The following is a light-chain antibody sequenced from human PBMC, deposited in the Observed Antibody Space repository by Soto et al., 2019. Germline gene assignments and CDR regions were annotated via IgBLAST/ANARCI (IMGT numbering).Light chain of an antibody. J-gene: IGKJ5*01. CDR2: GAS. V-gene: IGKV3-15*01. CDR1: QSVSSN. CDR3: QQYDNWPPIT. Sequence: EVVMTQSPATLSVSPGERATLSCSASQSVSSNLAWYQQKHGQAPRLLIYGASTRATGIPARFSGSGSGTEFTLTMSSLQSEDFAVYYCQQYDNWPPITFGQGTRLEIK.